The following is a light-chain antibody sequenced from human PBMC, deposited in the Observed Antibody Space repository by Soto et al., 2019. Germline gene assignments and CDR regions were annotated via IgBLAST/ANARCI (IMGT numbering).Light chain of an antibody. CDR2: EVS. CDR3: AGWDDSLSGVV. J-gene: IGLJ2*01. Sequence: QSALTQPPSASGSPGQSVTISCTGTSSDVGGYNYVSWYQQHPGKAPKLMIYEVSKRPSGVPDRFSGSKSGTSASLAISGLRSEDEADYYGAGWDDSLSGVVLGGGTKLTVL. V-gene: IGLV2-8*01. CDR1: SSDVGGYNY.